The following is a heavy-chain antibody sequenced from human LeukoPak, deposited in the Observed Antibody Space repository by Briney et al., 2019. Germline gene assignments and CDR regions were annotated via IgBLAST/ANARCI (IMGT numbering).Heavy chain of an antibody. V-gene: IGHV3-23*01. CDR1: GFTFSSYA. Sequence: GGSLRLSCAVSGFTFSSYAMSWVREAPGKGLEWVSVISGSGGSTYYADSVKGRFTISRDNSKNTLYLQMNSLRAEDTAVYYCAKGRIGNDYWGQGTLVTVSS. CDR3: AKGRIGNDY. CDR2: ISGSGGST. D-gene: IGHD2-15*01. J-gene: IGHJ4*02.